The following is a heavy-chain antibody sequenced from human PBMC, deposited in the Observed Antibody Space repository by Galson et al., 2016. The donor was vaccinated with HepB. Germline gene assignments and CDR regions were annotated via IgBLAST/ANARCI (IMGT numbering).Heavy chain of an antibody. J-gene: IGHJ4*02. V-gene: IGHV3-7*03. CDR1: GFTFSTYW. D-gene: IGHD6-13*01. Sequence: SLRLSCAASGFTFSTYWMSWVRQAPGKGLEWMTNINQDGSEKYYVDSVKGRFTIPRDNAKNSLYLQMNNLRADDTAIYYCASHIKRSSNWDYWGQGTLVTVSS. CDR3: ASHIKRSSNWDY. CDR2: INQDGSEK.